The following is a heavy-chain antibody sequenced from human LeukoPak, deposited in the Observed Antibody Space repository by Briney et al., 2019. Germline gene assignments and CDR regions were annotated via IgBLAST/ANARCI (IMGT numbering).Heavy chain of an antibody. CDR3: AAGATAFYYFDY. V-gene: IGHV4-34*01. D-gene: IGHD1-26*01. CDR1: GGSFSGYY. Sequence: PSETLSLTCAVYGGSFSGYYWSWIRQPPGKGLEWIGEINHSGSTNYNPSLKSRVTISVDTSKNQFSLKVSSVTAADTAVYYCAAGATAFYYFDYWGQGSLVTVSS. CDR2: INHSGST. J-gene: IGHJ4*02.